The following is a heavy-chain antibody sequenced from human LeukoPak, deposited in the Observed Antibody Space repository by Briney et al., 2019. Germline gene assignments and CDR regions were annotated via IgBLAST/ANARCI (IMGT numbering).Heavy chain of an antibody. CDR3: TTGGQQTPYYYGMDV. CDR1: GFTFSNAW. CDR2: IKSKTDGGTT. Sequence: GGSLRLSYAASGFTFSNAWMSWVRQAPGKGLEWVGRIKSKTDGGTTDYAAPVKGRFTISRDDSKNTLYLQMNSLKTEDTAVYYCTTGGQQTPYYYGMDVWGQGTTVTVSS. D-gene: IGHD6-13*01. J-gene: IGHJ6*02. V-gene: IGHV3-15*01.